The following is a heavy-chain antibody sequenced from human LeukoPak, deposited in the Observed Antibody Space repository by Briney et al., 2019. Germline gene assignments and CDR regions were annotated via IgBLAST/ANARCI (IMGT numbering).Heavy chain of an antibody. CDR2: IYYSGST. J-gene: IGHJ4*02. CDR1: GGSISSGGYY. V-gene: IGHV4-31*03. Sequence: SETLSLTCTVSGGSISSGGYYWSWIRQHLGKGLEWIGYIYYSGSTYYNPSLKSRVTISVDTSKNQFSLKLSSVTAADTAVYYCARDRGYSYGYGAFDYWGQGTLVTVSS. D-gene: IGHD5-18*01. CDR3: ARDRGYSYGYGAFDY.